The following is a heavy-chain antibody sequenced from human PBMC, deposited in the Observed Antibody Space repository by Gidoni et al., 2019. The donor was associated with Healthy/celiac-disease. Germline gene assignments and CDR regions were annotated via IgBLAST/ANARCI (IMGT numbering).Heavy chain of an antibody. Sequence: VQLVQSGAEVKKPGASVKVSCQVSGYTLTELSMHWVRQAPGKGLEWMGGFDPEDGETIYAQKFQGRVTMNEDTSTDTAYMELSSLRSEDTAVYYCAIVGATTLGAYFDYWGQGTLVTVSS. CDR3: AIVGATTLGAYFDY. J-gene: IGHJ4*02. CDR1: GYTLTELS. CDR2: FDPEDGET. D-gene: IGHD1-26*01. V-gene: IGHV1-24*01.